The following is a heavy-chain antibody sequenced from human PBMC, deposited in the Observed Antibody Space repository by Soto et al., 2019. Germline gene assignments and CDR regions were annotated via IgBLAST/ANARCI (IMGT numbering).Heavy chain of an antibody. CDR2: IYSGAST. Sequence: EVQLVESGGGLVQPGGSLRLSCAVSGFSVSPHYMNWVRQAPGKGLEWVSVIYSGASTYYGDSVKARFTISRDNSKNTLYLQMDSLRAEDTAVYYCARSSGWNRFDYWGQGTLVTVSS. V-gene: IGHV3-66*01. CDR3: ARSSGWNRFDY. J-gene: IGHJ4*02. D-gene: IGHD6-19*01. CDR1: GFSVSPHY.